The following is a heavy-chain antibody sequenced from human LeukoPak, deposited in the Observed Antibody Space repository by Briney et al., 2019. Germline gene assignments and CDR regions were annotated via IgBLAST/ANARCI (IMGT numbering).Heavy chain of an antibody. CDR2: INHSGSS. Sequence: NPSETLSLTCAVYGGSFSGYYWSWIRQPPGQGLEWIGEINHSGSSNYNPSLKSRVTISVDTSKNQFSLKLSSVTAADTAVYYCARAKDYGGNAPCRVDYWGQGTLVTVSS. V-gene: IGHV4-34*01. CDR1: GGSFSGYY. D-gene: IGHD4-23*01. J-gene: IGHJ4*02. CDR3: ARAKDYGGNAPCRVDY.